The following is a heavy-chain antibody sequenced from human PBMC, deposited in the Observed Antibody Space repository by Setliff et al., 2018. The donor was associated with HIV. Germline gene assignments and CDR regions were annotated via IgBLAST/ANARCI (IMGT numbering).Heavy chain of an antibody. CDR2: ISSSGNTI. Sequence: PGGSLRLSCAASGFTFSSYEMNWVRQAPGKGLEWVSYISSSGNTIYYADSVKGRFTISRDNAKKSLYLQMNSLRAEDTAIYYCASVELAAMVPVDYWGQGTLVTVSS. CDR1: GFTFSSYE. V-gene: IGHV3-48*03. D-gene: IGHD5-18*01. CDR3: ASVELAAMVPVDY. J-gene: IGHJ4*02.